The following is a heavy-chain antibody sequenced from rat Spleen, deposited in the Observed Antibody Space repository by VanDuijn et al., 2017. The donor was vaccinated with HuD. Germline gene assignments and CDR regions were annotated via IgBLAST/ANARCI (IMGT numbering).Heavy chain of an antibody. CDR3: ARDYGGYSDWFAY. CDR1: GFTFSNYD. J-gene: IGHJ1*01. D-gene: IGHD1-11*01. CDR2: ISTGGGNT. V-gene: IGHV5S23*01. Sequence: EVQLVESGGGLVQPGRSLKLSCAASGFTFSNYDMAWVRQAPTKGLEWVASISTGGGNTYYRDSVKGRFTISRDNAKSTLYLQMDSLRSEDTATYYCARDYGGYSDWFAYWGPGTMVTVSS.